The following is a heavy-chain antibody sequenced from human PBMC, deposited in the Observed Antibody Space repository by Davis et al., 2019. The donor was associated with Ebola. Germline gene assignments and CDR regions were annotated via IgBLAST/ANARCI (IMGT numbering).Heavy chain of an antibody. Sequence: GGSLRLSCAASGFTFSDYYMSWIRQPPEKGLEWVSSISGSGGTTYYADYVKGRFTISRDNSKSTLYLQMNSLKAEDTAMYYCAKPFLPRGFDSWGQGTLVTVSS. D-gene: IGHD2-21*01. CDR3: AKPFLPRGFDS. CDR1: GFTFSDYY. CDR2: ISGSGGTT. V-gene: IGHV3-23*01. J-gene: IGHJ4*02.